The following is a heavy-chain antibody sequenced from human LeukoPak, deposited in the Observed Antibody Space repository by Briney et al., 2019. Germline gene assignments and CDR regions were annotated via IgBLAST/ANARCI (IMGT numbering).Heavy chain of an antibody. CDR2: IYYSGST. J-gene: IGHJ4*02. D-gene: IGHD3-22*01. CDR3: ARYYDSSGYFDY. CDR1: GGSISSYY. Sequence: SETLSLTCTVSGGSISSYYWSWIRQPPGKGLEWIGYIYYSGSTSYNPSLKSRVTISVDTSQNQFSLKLNSVTAADTAVYYCARYYDSSGYFDYWGQGTLVTVSS. V-gene: IGHV4-59*01.